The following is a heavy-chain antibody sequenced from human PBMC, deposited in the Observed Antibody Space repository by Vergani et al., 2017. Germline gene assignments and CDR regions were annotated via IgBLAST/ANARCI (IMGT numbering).Heavy chain of an antibody. Sequence: QVQLVESGGGVVQPGRSLRLSCAASGFTFSSYGMHWVRQAPGKGLEWVAVIWYDGSNKYYADSVKGRFTISRDNSKNTLYLQMNSLRAEDTAVYYCARDLAGRIWFGELSGLDVWGQGTTVTVSS. CDR2: IWYDGSNK. CDR3: ARDLAGRIWFGELSGLDV. J-gene: IGHJ6*02. V-gene: IGHV3-33*01. D-gene: IGHD3-10*01. CDR1: GFTFSSYG.